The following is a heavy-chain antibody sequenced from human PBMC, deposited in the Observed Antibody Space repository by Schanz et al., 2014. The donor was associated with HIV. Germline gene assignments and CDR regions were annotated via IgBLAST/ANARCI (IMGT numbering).Heavy chain of an antibody. D-gene: IGHD2-21*01. J-gene: IGHJ6*02. CDR2: LIPILGTP. Sequence: QVQLVQSGAEVKKPGSSLKVSCKASRGTFRSYAISWVRQAPGQGLEWMGGLIPILGTPHYAQKFLGRLKITVDTSTATAYMELSRLRSEDTAVYFCAARTETVVVGYYAMDVWGQGTTLTVSS. V-gene: IGHV1-69*06. CDR1: RGTFRSYA. CDR3: AARTETVVVGYYAMDV.